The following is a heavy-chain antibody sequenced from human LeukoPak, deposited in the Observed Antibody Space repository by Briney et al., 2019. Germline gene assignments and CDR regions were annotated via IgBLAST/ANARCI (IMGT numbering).Heavy chain of an antibody. CDR1: GLTVSSNY. V-gene: IGHV3-53*01. J-gene: IGHJ4*02. CDR2: IYSGGST. D-gene: IGHD1-1*01. CDR3: ARDHNDDYVDY. Sequence: GGSLRLSCAASGLTVSSNYMSWVRQAPGKGLEWVSIIYSGGSTYYADSVKGRFTVSRGNSKNTLYLQMNSLRGEDTAVYYCARDHNDDYVDYWGQGTLVTVSS.